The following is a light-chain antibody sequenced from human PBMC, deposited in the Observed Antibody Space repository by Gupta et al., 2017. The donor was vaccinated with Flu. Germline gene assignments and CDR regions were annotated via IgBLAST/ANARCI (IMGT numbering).Light chain of an antibody. CDR3: QAWASGSVV. Sequence: SPGKTASITCSGDKLGDKYVYWDQQKPGQYRVSVLYQDHKRPAGIPERFSGSKSGNTATLIIRATQTMDEADYYCQAWASGSVVFGGGTKLTVL. CDR1: KLGDKY. V-gene: IGLV3-1*01. J-gene: IGLJ2*01. CDR2: QDH.